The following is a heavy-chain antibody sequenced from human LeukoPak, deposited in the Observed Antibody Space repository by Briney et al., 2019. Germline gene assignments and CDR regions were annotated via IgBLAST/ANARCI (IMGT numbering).Heavy chain of an antibody. CDR3: AKSLTRYDFWSGYT. V-gene: IGHV3-23*01. Sequence: GGSLRLSCAASGFTFSSYAMSWVRQAPGKGLEWDSAISGSGGSTYYADSVKGRFTISRDNSKNTLYLQMNSLRAEDTAVYYCAKSLTRYDFWSGYTWGQGTLVTVSS. CDR1: GFTFSSYA. D-gene: IGHD3-3*01. CDR2: ISGSGGST. J-gene: IGHJ4*02.